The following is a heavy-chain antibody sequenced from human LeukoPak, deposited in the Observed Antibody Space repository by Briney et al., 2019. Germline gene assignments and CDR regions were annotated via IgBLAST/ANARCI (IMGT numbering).Heavy chain of an antibody. CDR3: ARVGYGSGSPDRFDY. CDR2: IYHSGST. V-gene: IGHV4-38-2*01. CDR1: GYSISSGYY. D-gene: IGHD3-10*01. J-gene: IGHJ4*02. Sequence: PSETLSLTCALCGYSISSGYYWGWIRQPPGKGLELIGSIYHSGSTYYNPSLKSRVTISVDTSKNQFSQKLSSVTDADTAVYYCARVGYGSGSPDRFDYWGQGTLVTVSS.